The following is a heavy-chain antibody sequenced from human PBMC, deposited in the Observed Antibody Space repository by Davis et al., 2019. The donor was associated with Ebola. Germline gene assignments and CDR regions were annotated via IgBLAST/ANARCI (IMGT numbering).Heavy chain of an antibody. J-gene: IGHJ5*02. CDR2: IYYSGST. V-gene: IGHV4-39*01. D-gene: IGHD2-21*02. CDR3: ARHVNIVVVTAIRGWFDP. CDR1: GGSISSSSYY. Sequence: SETLSLTCTVSGGSISSSSYYWGWIRQPPGKGLEWIGSIYYSGSTYYNSSLKSRVTISVDTSKNQFSLKLSSVTAADTAVYYCARHVNIVVVTAIRGWFDPWGQGTLVTVSS.